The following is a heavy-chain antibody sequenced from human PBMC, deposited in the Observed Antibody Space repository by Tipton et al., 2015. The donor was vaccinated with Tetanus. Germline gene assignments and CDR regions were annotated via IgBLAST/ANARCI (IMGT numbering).Heavy chain of an antibody. CDR3: AKDRAAGGMGEVDY. Sequence: SLRLSCAASGFTFSSYSMNWVRQAPGKGLEWVSSISSSSSYIYYADSVKGRFTISRDNAKNSLYLQMNSLRAEDTAVYYCAKDRAAGGMGEVDYYGQGTLVTVSS. V-gene: IGHV3-21*04. CDR2: ISSSSSYI. J-gene: IGHJ4*02. D-gene: IGHD6-13*01. CDR1: GFTFSSYS.